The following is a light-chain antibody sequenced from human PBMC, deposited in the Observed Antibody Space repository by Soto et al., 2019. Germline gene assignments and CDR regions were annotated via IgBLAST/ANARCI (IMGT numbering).Light chain of an antibody. CDR1: SSDVGGYNY. CDR3: SSYTSSSTLGV. Sequence: QSALTQPASVSGSPGQSITISCTGTSSDVGGYNYVSWYQQHPGKAPKLMIYDVGNRPSGVSNRFSGSKSGNTASLTISGLQAEDEADYYCSSYTSSSTLGVFGTGTKATVL. J-gene: IGLJ1*01. V-gene: IGLV2-14*01. CDR2: DVG.